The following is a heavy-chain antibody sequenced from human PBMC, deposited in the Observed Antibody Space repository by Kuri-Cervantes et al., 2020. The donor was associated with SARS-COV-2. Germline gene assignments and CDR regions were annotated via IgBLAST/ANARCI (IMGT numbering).Heavy chain of an antibody. CDR3: ATKWAVVVPAASPFDY. D-gene: IGHD2-2*01. CDR2: FDPEDGET. J-gene: IGHJ4*02. V-gene: IGHV1-24*01. CDR1: GYSFSSYD. Sequence: ASVKVSCKASGYSFSSYDINWVRQAAGQGLEWMGGFDPEDGETIYAQKFQGRVTMTEDTSTDTAYMELSSLRSEDTAVYYCATKWAVVVPAASPFDYWGQGTPVTVSS.